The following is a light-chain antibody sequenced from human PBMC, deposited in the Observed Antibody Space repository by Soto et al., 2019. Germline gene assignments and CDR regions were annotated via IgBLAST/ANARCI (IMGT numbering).Light chain of an antibody. Sequence: DIVLTQSPATLSLSPGEGATLSCRASQSVSNYLGWYQQKPGQPPRLLVYDASKRATGIPARFSGSGSGTDFTLTISSLEPEDFAVYYCQQRRNWPRTFGQGTKVDIK. CDR2: DAS. J-gene: IGKJ1*01. V-gene: IGKV3-11*01. CDR3: QQRRNWPRT. CDR1: QSVSNY.